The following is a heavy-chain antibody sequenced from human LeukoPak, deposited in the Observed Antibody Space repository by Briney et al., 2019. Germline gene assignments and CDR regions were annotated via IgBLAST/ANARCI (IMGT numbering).Heavy chain of an antibody. J-gene: IGHJ4*02. CDR2: IYYSGGT. D-gene: IGHD3-22*01. V-gene: IGHV4-59*01. CDR1: GGAISSYY. CDR3: ARDGLYDSSGYYMDS. Sequence: PSETLPLTCTVSGGAISSYYWSWIRQPPGKGLEWIGYIYYSGGTKYNPSLMSRVTISVDRAQSQFSLSLSSATAADTAVYYCARDGLYDSSGYYMDSWGQGTLVIVSS.